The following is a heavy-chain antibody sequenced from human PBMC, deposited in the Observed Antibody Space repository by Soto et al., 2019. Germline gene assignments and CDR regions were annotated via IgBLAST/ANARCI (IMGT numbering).Heavy chain of an antibody. CDR2: INPSGGST. Sequence: ASVKVSCKASGDTFTSYYMHWVRQAPGQGLEWMGIINPSGGSTSYAQKFQGRFTISRDNSKNTLYLQMNSLRGDDTAMYYCAKVYHSGSDYGWIDPWGQGTLVTVSS. V-gene: IGHV1-46*01. CDR1: GDTFTSYY. D-gene: IGHD1-26*01. J-gene: IGHJ5*02. CDR3: AKVYHSGSDYGWIDP.